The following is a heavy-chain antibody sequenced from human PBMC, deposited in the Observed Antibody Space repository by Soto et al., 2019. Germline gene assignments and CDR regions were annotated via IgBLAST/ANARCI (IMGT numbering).Heavy chain of an antibody. Sequence: ASVKVSCKASGYTFPRAGISWVRQAPGQGLEWMGWISGYNGDTKYAQKFQGRVTMTIDTSTTTAFMELRSLTSDDTAVYYCAKNGQPPYYYYGLDVWGQGTTVTAP. J-gene: IGHJ6*02. CDR3: AKNGQPPYYYYGLDV. CDR2: ISGYNGDT. D-gene: IGHD2-8*01. V-gene: IGHV1-18*01. CDR1: GYTFPRAG.